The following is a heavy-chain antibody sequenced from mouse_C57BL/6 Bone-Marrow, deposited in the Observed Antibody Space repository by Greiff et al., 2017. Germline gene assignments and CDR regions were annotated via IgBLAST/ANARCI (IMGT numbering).Heavy chain of an antibody. Sequence: EVKLMESGGDLVKPGGSLKLSCAASGFTFSSYGMSWVRQTPDKRLERVATISSGGSYTYSPDSVKGRFTISRDNAKNTLYLQMSSLKSEDTAMYYCARQRGYYYGSSPWFAYWGQGTLVTVSA. CDR1: GFTFSSYG. CDR2: ISSGGSYT. D-gene: IGHD1-1*01. CDR3: ARQRGYYYGSSPWFAY. V-gene: IGHV5-6*01. J-gene: IGHJ3*01.